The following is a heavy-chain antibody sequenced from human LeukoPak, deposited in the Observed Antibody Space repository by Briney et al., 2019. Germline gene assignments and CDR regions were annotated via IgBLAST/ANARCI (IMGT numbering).Heavy chain of an antibody. CDR2: MSSDGRNK. Sequence: GGSLRLSCAASGFTFSSYAMHWVRQAPGKGLEWVAVMSSDGRNKFYAEPARGRFSISRDNSKNTLYLQMNSLRAEDTAVYYCAKDWFYWGQGTLVTVSS. J-gene: IGHJ4*02. CDR1: GFTFSSYA. CDR3: AKDWFY. D-gene: IGHD3-10*01. V-gene: IGHV3-30*04.